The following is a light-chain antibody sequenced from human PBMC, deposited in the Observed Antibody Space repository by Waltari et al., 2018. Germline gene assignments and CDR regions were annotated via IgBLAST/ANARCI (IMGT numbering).Light chain of an antibody. Sequence: DIVMTQSPDSLAVSLGERATINCKSSQSVLYDSNNKNYLAWYQQKPGQPPKLLIYWASTRESGVPDRFSGSASGTDFTLTISSLQAEDVAVYYCQQYYGFPLTFGGGTKLEIK. CDR2: WAS. CDR3: QQYYGFPLT. CDR1: QSVLYDSNNKNY. V-gene: IGKV4-1*01. J-gene: IGKJ4*01.